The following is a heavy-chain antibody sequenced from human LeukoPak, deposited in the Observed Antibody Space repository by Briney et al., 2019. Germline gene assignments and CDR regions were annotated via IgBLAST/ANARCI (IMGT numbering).Heavy chain of an antibody. CDR1: GGSISSSSYY. V-gene: IGHV4-39*01. Sequence: SETLSLTCTVSGGSISSSSYYWGWIRQPPGKGLEWIGSIYYSGSTYYNPSLKSRVTISVDTSKNQFSLKLSSVTAADTAVYYCARQRAITMIVNDYWGQGTLVTVSS. CDR2: IYYSGST. J-gene: IGHJ4*02. CDR3: ARQRAITMIVNDY. D-gene: IGHD3-22*01.